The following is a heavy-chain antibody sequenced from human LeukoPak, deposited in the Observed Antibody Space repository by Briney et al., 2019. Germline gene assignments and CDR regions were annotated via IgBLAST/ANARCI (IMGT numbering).Heavy chain of an antibody. CDR2: IYHSGST. Sequence: SETLSLTCAVSGYSISSGYYWGWIRQPPGKGLEWIGSIYHSGSTYYNPSLKSRVTISVDTSKNHFSLKLSSVTAADTAFYYCARHLWGGYYTPFEYWGQGNLVTVSS. D-gene: IGHD3-3*02. CDR3: ARHLWGGYYTPFEY. V-gene: IGHV4-38-2*01. J-gene: IGHJ4*02. CDR1: GYSISSGYY.